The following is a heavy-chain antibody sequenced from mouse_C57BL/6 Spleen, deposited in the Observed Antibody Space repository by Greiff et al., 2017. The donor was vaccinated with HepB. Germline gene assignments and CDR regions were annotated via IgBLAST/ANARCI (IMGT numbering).Heavy chain of an antibody. Sequence: QVQLQQPGAELVKPGASVKLSCKASGYTFTSYWMHWVKQRPGRGLEWIGRIDPETGGTAYNQKFKGKAILTADKSSSTAYMELRSLTSEDSAVYYCTWRNYWGQGTTLTVSS. CDR2: IDPETGGT. V-gene: IGHV1-62-3*01. CDR3: TWRNY. CDR1: GYTFTSYW. J-gene: IGHJ2*01.